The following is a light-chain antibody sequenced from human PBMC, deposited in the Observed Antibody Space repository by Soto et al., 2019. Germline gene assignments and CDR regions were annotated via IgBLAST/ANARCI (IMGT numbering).Light chain of an antibody. J-gene: IGLJ1*01. CDR2: DVS. V-gene: IGLV2-14*04. CDR3: NSYTTSNTRQIV. CDR1: SSDVGGYNY. Sequence: NSSDVGGYNYVSWYQQHPGKAPKFMIYDVSNRPSGVSTRFSGSKSGNTASLTISGLQAEDEADYYCNSYTTSNTRQIVFGTGTKVTVL.